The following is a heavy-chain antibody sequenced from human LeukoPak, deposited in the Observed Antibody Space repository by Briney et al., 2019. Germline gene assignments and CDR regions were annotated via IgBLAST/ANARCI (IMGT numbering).Heavy chain of an antibody. J-gene: IGHJ4*02. CDR3: ARALGQLDFDY. V-gene: IGHV4-59*01. CDR1: GGSISSYY. CDR2: IYYSGST. Sequence: PSETLSLTCTVSGGSISSYYWSWIRQPPGKGLEWIGYIYYSGSTNYNPSLKSRVTISVDTSKNQFSLELSPVTAADTAVYYCARALGQLDFDYWGQGTLVTVSS. D-gene: IGHD6-13*01.